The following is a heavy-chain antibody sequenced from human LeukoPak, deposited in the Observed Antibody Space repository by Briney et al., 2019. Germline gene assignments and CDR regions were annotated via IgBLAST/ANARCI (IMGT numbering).Heavy chain of an antibody. Sequence: GGSLRLSCAASGFTFSSYAMSWVRQAPGKGLEWVSVISVSGGSTSYADSVKGRFTISRDNSKNTLYLQMNSLRAEDTAVYYCAKDRFPGYDILTASEGMDVWGQGTTVTASS. CDR3: AKDRFPGYDILTASEGMDV. CDR1: GFTFSSYA. CDR2: ISVSGGST. D-gene: IGHD3-9*01. J-gene: IGHJ6*02. V-gene: IGHV3-23*01.